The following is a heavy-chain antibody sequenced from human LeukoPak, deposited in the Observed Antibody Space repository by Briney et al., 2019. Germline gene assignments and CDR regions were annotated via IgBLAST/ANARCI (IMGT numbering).Heavy chain of an antibody. CDR1: GFTFSSYA. CDR3: AKRGGVRGVTPNWLDP. Sequence: GGSLRLSCAASGFTFSSYAMSWVRQAPGEGLEWVSAISGSGGSTYYADSVKGRFTISRDNSKNTLYLQMNSLRAEDTAVYYCAKRGGVRGVTPNWLDPWAREPWSPSPQ. V-gene: IGHV3-23*01. D-gene: IGHD3-10*02. J-gene: IGHJ5*02. CDR2: ISGSGGST.